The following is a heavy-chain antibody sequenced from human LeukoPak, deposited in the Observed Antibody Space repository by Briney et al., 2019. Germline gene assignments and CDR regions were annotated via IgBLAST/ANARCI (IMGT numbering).Heavy chain of an antibody. D-gene: IGHD2-21*02. CDR1: GGSFSGNY. CDR2: INHSGST. V-gene: IGHV4-34*01. Sequence: SETLSLTCAVHGGSFSGNYWNWIRQPPGKGLEWIGEINHSGSTNYNPSLKSRATISVDTSKNQFSLKLSSVTAADTAVYYCARHSLNCGGDCYTYYYYMDVWGKGTTVTISS. CDR3: ARHSLNCGGDCYTYYYYMDV. J-gene: IGHJ6*03.